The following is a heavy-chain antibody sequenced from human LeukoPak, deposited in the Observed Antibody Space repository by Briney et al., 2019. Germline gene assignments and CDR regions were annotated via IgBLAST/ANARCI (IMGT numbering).Heavy chain of an antibody. J-gene: IGHJ6*02. Sequence: VASVKVSCKVSGYTLTELSMHWVRQAPGKGLEWMGGFDPEDGETIHAQKLQGRVTMTEDTSTDTAYMELSSLRSEDTAVYYCASLVRGVITGYYYYGMDVWGQGTTVTVSS. CDR3: ASLVRGVITGYYYYGMDV. CDR1: GYTLTELS. D-gene: IGHD3-10*01. V-gene: IGHV1-24*01. CDR2: FDPEDGET.